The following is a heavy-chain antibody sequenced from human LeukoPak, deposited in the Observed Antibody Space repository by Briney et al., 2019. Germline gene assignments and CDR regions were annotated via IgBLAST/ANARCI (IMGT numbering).Heavy chain of an antibody. Sequence: ASVKVSCKASGYTFTSCDINWVRQATGQGLEWMGWMNPNSGNTGYAQKFQGRVTMTRNTSISTAYMELSSLRSEDTAVYYCARAYFYCSSTSCYAPYGMDVWGQGTTVTVSS. V-gene: IGHV1-8*01. D-gene: IGHD2-2*01. CDR2: MNPNSGNT. CDR1: GYTFTSCD. J-gene: IGHJ6*02. CDR3: ARAYFYCSSTSCYAPYGMDV.